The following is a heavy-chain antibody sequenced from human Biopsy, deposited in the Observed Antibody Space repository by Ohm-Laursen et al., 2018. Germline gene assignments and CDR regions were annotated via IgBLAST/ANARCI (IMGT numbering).Heavy chain of an antibody. D-gene: IGHD6-13*01. J-gene: IGHJ6*02. V-gene: IGHV4-34*01. CDR2: ITQSGST. CDR1: GGSFNGYF. CDR3: ARVPLPGIGAAYQGRFLYGMDV. Sequence: TLSLTCAVYGGSFNGYFWSWIRQPPGKGLEWIGDITQSGSTNYSPSLKSRVTISVDSDKKQFSLSLRSVTAADTAVYYCARVPLPGIGAAYQGRFLYGMDVWGQGTTVSVSS.